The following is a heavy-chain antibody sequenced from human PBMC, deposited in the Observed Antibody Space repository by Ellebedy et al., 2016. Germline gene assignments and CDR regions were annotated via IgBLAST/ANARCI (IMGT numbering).Heavy chain of an antibody. CDR2: ISAYNGNT. J-gene: IGHJ6*03. D-gene: IGHD3-3*01. Sequence: ASVKVSCXASGYTFTSYYMHWVRQAPGQGLEWMGWISAYNGNTNYAQKLQGRVTMTTDTSTSTAYMELRSLRSDDTAVYYCARTIPPFWSGKDYYYYMDVWGKGTTVTVSS. CDR1: GYTFTSYY. V-gene: IGHV1-18*04. CDR3: ARTIPPFWSGKDYYYYMDV.